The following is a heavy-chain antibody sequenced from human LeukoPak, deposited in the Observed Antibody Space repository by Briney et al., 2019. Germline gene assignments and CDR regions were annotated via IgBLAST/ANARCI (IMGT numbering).Heavy chain of an antibody. V-gene: IGHV3-21*01. D-gene: IGHD6-19*01. CDR2: ISGTGSYI. CDR1: GFTFNSYT. CDR3: ARGGPNRSGWTLDY. J-gene: IGHJ4*02. Sequence: GGSLRLSCAASGFTFNSYTMNWVRQAPGKGLEWVSSISGTGSYIYYADSLKGRFTISRDNAKNSLYLQMNSLRAEDTAVYYCARGGPNRSGWTLDYWGQGTLVTVSS.